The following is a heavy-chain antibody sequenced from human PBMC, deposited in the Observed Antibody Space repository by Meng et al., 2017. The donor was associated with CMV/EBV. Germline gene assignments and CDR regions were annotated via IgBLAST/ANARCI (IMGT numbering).Heavy chain of an antibody. D-gene: IGHD6-6*01. CDR3: ARETSSSGGFDY. CDR1: GFTVSSNY. V-gene: IGHV3-53*01. Sequence: GGSLRLSCAASGFTVSSNYMSWVRQAPGKGLEWVSVIYSGGSTYYADFVKGRFTISRDNSKNTLYLQMNSLRAEDTAVYYCARETSSSGGFDYWGQGTLVTVSS. J-gene: IGHJ4*02. CDR2: IYSGGST.